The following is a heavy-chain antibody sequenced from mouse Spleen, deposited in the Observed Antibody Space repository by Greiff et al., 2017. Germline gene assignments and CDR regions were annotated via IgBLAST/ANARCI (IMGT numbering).Heavy chain of an antibody. J-gene: IGHJ4*01. CDR3: ARGDGYYPLYAMDY. V-gene: IGHV5-17*02. CDR1: GFTFSSFG. Sequence: EVQRVESGGGLVQPGGSRKLSCAASGFTFSSFGMHWVRQAPEKGLEWVAYISSGSSTIYYADTVKGRFTISRDNAKNNLYLQMSSLKSEDTAMYYCARGDGYYPLYAMDYWGQGTSVTVSS. D-gene: IGHD2-3*01. CDR2: ISSGSSTI.